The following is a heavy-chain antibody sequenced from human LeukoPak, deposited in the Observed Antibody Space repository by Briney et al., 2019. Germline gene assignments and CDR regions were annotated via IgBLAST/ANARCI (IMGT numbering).Heavy chain of an antibody. J-gene: IGHJ4*02. V-gene: IGHV1-69*04. CDR3: ARVPTYDSSGYYYDY. CDR2: IIPIFGIA. CDR1: GGTFSSYA. D-gene: IGHD3-22*01. Sequence: SVKVSCKASGGTFSSYAISWVRQAPGQGLEWMGRIIPIFGIANYAQKFQGRVTITADKSTSTAYMELCSLRSEDTAVYYCARVPTYDSSGYYYDYWGQGTLVTVSS.